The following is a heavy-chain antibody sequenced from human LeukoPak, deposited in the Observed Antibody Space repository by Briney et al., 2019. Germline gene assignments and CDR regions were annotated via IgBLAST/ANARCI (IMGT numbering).Heavy chain of an antibody. Sequence: SETLSLSCTVSGVSISTYSWSWIRQPPGKGLEWIGYISYSGSTSYNPSLRSRVTISVDTSKNQFSLKLSSVTAADTAVYYCATDGNFDLWGRGTLVTVSS. CDR2: ISYSGST. V-gene: IGHV4-59*01. CDR3: ATDGNFDL. J-gene: IGHJ2*01. CDR1: GVSISTYS. D-gene: IGHD1-26*01.